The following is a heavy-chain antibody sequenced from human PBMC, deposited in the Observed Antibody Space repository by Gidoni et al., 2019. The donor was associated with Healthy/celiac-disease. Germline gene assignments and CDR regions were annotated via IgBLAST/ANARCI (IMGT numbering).Heavy chain of an antibody. D-gene: IGHD2-21*02. CDR2: IIPILGIA. V-gene: IGHV1-69*04. Sequence: QVQLVQSGAEVKKPGSSVKVSCKASGCTFSSYAISWVRQAPGQGLEWMGRIIPILGIANYAQKFQGRVTITADKSTSTAYMELSSLRSEDTAVYYWAREWGCGGDCYSEYYYYMDVWGKGTTVTVSS. CDR3: AREWGCGGDCYSEYYYYMDV. J-gene: IGHJ6*03. CDR1: GCTFSSYA.